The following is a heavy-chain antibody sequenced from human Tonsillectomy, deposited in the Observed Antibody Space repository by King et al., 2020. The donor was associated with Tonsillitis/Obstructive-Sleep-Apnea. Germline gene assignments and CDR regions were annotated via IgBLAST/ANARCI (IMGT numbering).Heavy chain of an antibody. CDR1: GFTVSSNY. CDR3: ARAFVGTIFGVVNRRSGWFHP. CDR2: IYSGGST. Sequence: VQLVESGGGLVQPGGSLRLSCAASGFTVSSNYMSWVRQAPGKGLEWVSVIYSGGSTYYADSVKGRFTLSRDNSKNTLYLQMNSLRAEDTAVYYCARAFVGTIFGVVNRRSGWFHPRGQGTLVPVPS. J-gene: IGHJ5*02. D-gene: IGHD3-3*01. V-gene: IGHV3-66*01.